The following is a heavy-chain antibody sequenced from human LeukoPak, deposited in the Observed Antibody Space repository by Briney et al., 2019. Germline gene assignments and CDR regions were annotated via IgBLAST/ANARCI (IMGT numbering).Heavy chain of an antibody. V-gene: IGHV4-59*08. CDR1: GGSISSYY. D-gene: IGHD4-23*01. Sequence: KPSETLSLTCTVSGGSISSYYWSWIRPPPGKGLEGIGYIYYSGSTNYNPSLKSRVTISVDTSKNQFSLKLSSVTAADTAMYYCARNRLPTVVTPFGYYYYYMDVWGKGTTVTVSS. CDR2: IYYSGST. CDR3: ARNRLPTVVTPFGYYYYYMDV. J-gene: IGHJ6*03.